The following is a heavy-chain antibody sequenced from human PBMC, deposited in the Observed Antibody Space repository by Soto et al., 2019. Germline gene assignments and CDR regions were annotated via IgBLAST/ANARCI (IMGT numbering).Heavy chain of an antibody. CDR1: GFTFSSYA. CDR2: ISYDGSNK. V-gene: IGHV3-30-3*01. Sequence: QVQLVESGGGVVQPGRSLRLSCAASGFTFSSYAMHWVRQAPGKGLEWVAVISYDGSNKYYADSVKGRFTISRDNSKNTLYLQMNSLRAEDTAVYYCASGPILTGSLGFDYWGQGTLVTVSS. J-gene: IGHJ4*02. CDR3: ASGPILTGSLGFDY. D-gene: IGHD3-9*01.